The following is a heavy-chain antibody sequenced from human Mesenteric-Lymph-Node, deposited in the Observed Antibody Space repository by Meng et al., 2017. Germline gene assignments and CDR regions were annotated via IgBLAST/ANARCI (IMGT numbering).Heavy chain of an antibody. CDR2: ISAYNGNT. CDR1: GYTFTNYG. J-gene: IGHJ2*01. D-gene: IGHD3-16*01. V-gene: IGHV1-18*01. Sequence: ARLVKAGGEVKMPGASVKVSCKASGYTFTNYGITWVRQAPGQGLEWMGWISAYNGNTNYAQTLQGRLTMTTDTSTSTAYMELRSLRSDDTAVYYCAREGLVGDLRYFDLWGRGTLVTVSS. CDR3: AREGLVGDLRYFDL.